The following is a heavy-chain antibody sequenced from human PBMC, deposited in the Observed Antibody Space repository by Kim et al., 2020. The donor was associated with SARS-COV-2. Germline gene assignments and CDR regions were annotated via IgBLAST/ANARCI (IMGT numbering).Heavy chain of an antibody. CDR1: GFTFSDYW. Sequence: GGSLRLSCAASGFTFSDYWMHWVRQAPGKGLIWVSRINGDGSSTSGADSVKGRLTISRDNAKNTLYLQMSSLRAEDTAVYYCARGRYETSGYYSQWGQGTLVTVSS. V-gene: IGHV3-74*01. D-gene: IGHD3-22*01. CDR2: INGDGSST. J-gene: IGHJ4*02. CDR3: ARGRYETSGYYSQ.